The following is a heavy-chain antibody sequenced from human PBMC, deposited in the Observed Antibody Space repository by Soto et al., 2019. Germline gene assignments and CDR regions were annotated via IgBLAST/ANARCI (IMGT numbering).Heavy chain of an antibody. J-gene: IGHJ3*02. Sequence: VPLLESGGGLVQPGGSLRLSCAASGFTFSSYAMSWVRQAPGKGLEWVSAISGSGGSTYYADSVKGRFTISRDKSKNTLYLQMNSLRAEDTAVYYCAKKLHSNYYDSSGYQGAFDIWGQGTMVTVSS. V-gene: IGHV3-23*01. CDR2: ISGSGGST. D-gene: IGHD3-22*01. CDR1: GFTFSSYA. CDR3: AKKLHSNYYDSSGYQGAFDI.